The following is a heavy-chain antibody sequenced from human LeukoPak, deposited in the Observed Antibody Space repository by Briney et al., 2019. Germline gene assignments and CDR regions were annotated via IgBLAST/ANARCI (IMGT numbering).Heavy chain of an antibody. CDR1: GFTFSTCA. CDR3: VKDLTSSWTLDY. Sequence: GSLRLSCAVSGFTFSTCAMHWVRQAPDRGLEWVAVISYDGSKKYYADSVKGRFTISRDNSKNTLYLQMDSLRAEDTAVYSCVKDLTSSWTLDYWGQGTLVTVSS. CDR2: ISYDGSKK. V-gene: IGHV3-30*18. D-gene: IGHD6-13*01. J-gene: IGHJ4*01.